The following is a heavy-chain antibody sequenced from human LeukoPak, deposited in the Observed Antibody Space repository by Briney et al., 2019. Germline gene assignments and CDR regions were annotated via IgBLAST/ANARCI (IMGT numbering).Heavy chain of an antibody. CDR3: ARDRDVDYGNDGFDI. CDR2: ISSSGSTI. Sequence: GGSLRLSCAASGFTFSSYEMNWVRQAPGKGLEWVSYISSSGSTIYYADSVRGRFTISRDNAKNSLYLQMNSLGAEDTAVYHCARDRDVDYGNDGFDIWGQGTTVTVSS. D-gene: IGHD4/OR15-4a*01. CDR1: GFTFSSYE. J-gene: IGHJ3*02. V-gene: IGHV3-48*03.